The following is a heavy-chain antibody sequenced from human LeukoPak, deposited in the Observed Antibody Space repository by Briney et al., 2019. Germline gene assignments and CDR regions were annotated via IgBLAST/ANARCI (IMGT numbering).Heavy chain of an antibody. CDR2: ISISTSSI. CDR3: ASSRQSIAAAGTFDY. Sequence: GGSLRLSCAASGFTFSNYNMNWVRQAPGKGLEWVSYISISTSSIYYADSVKGRFTISRDNAKNSLYLQMNSLRAEDTAVYYCASSRQSIAAAGTFDYWGQGTLVTVSS. CDR1: GFTFSNYN. J-gene: IGHJ4*02. V-gene: IGHV3-48*01. D-gene: IGHD6-13*01.